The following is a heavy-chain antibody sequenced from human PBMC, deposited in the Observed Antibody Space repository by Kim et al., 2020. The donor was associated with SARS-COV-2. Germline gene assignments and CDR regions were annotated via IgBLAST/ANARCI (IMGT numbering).Heavy chain of an antibody. J-gene: IGHJ6*02. V-gene: IGHV3-30-3*01. CDR3: ARRPRQQVWFGMDV. CDR1: GFTFNTYA. CDR2: ISKDGTVK. D-gene: IGHD2-21*01. Sequence: GGSLRLSRAGSGFTFNTYAIHWVRQAPGKGLEWVSLISKDGTVKYYADSVKARFTISRDNSEDTVFLQMNSLRIEDTAVYYCARRPRQQVWFGMDVWGQG.